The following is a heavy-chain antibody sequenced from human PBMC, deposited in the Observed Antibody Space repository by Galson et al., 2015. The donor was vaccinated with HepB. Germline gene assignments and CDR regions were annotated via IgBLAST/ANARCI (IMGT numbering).Heavy chain of an antibody. J-gene: IGHJ4*02. V-gene: IGHV1-2*02. CDR2: INPNSGGT. D-gene: IGHD5-24*01. CDR3: ARDRSNSWRWLQMLIDY. CDR1: GYTFTGYY. Sequence: GYTFTGYYMHWVRQAPGQGLEWMGWINPNSGGTNYAQKFQGRVTMTRDTSISTAYMELSRLRSDDTAVYYCARDRSNSWRWLQMLIDYWGQGTLVTVSS.